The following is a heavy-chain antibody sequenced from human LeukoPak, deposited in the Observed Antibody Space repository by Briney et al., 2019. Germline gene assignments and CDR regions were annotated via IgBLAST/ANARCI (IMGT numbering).Heavy chain of an antibody. Sequence: GGSLRLSCTASGFTFGDYAMSWVRQAPGKGLEWVGFIRSKAYGGTTEYAASVKGRFTISRDDSKSIAYLQMNRLKTEDTAVYYCTRIVVVPAAPYYYYYMDVWGKGTTVTVSS. CDR3: TRIVVVPAAPYYYYYMDV. J-gene: IGHJ6*03. CDR2: IRSKAYGGTT. D-gene: IGHD2-2*01. V-gene: IGHV3-49*04. CDR1: GFTFGDYA.